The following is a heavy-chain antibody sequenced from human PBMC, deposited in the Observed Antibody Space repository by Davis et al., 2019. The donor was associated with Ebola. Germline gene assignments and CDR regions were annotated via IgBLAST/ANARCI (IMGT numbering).Heavy chain of an antibody. J-gene: IGHJ4*02. Sequence: PSETLSLTCTVSSGSISSYYWSWIRQPPGRGLEWIGYIYYNGNTDYNPSLRSRVTIAVDRSKSQFSLKVTSMTAADTAMYYCARFKGSGTGTYTFDSWGQGTLVTVSS. CDR2: IYYNGNT. CDR1: SGSISSYY. CDR3: ARFKGSGTGTYTFDS. D-gene: IGHD3-10*01. V-gene: IGHV4-59*01.